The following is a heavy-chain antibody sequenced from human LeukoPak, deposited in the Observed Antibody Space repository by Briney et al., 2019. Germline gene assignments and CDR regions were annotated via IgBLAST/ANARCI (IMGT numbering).Heavy chain of an antibody. V-gene: IGHV3-23*01. Sequence: GGSLRLSCAASGFTFSSYAMSWVRQAPGKGLEWVSAISGSGGSTYYADSVKGRFTISRDDSKNTLYLQVNSLRAEDTAVYYCAKDQRIFWFDPWGQGTLVTVSS. CDR2: ISGSGGST. J-gene: IGHJ5*02. CDR3: AKDQRIFWFDP. CDR1: GFTFSSYA. D-gene: IGHD2-15*01.